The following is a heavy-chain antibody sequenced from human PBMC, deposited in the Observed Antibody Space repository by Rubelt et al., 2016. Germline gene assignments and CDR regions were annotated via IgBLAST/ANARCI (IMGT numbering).Heavy chain of an antibody. J-gene: IGHJ4*02. Sequence: VQLVESGGGVVQPGRSLRLSCAASGFTFSSSGMHWVRQAPGKGLEWVSYMSASGSTIHYADSMRGRFTMSRDNAKNSVFLQMNSLRAEDTAVYDCARGISGWYRNDDHWGQGTLVTVSS. V-gene: IGHV3-48*04. CDR2: MSASGSTI. D-gene: IGHD6-19*01. CDR1: GFTFSSSG. CDR3: ARGISGWYRNDDH.